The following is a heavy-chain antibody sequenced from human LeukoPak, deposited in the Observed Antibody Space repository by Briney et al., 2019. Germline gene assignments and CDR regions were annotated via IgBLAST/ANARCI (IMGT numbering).Heavy chain of an antibody. J-gene: IGHJ4*02. Sequence: ASAKVSCKASGYTLTDYAMHWVRQASGQWLELMGWTNTNTGNPTYAQGFTGRFVFSFDTSVTTAYLQISSLKAEDTAVYYCARDALLVRFDYWGQGTLVTVSS. CDR3: ARDALLVRFDY. CDR1: GYTLTDYA. CDR2: TNTNTGNP. V-gene: IGHV7-4-1*02. D-gene: IGHD2-8*02.